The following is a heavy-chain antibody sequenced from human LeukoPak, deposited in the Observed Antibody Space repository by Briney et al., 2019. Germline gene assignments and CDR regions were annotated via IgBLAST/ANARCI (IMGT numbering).Heavy chain of an antibody. CDR1: GFTVSTNY. V-gene: IGHV3-66*01. D-gene: IGHD3-10*01. Sequence: GGSLRLSCAASGFTVSTNYMSWVRQAPGKGLEWVSLLYSGGDTTYAGSVEGRFTISRDNSKNTVYLQMNSLRAEDTAIYYCTRDRSSMARGNFFDYWGQGTLVTVSS. J-gene: IGHJ4*02. CDR2: LYSGGDT. CDR3: TRDRSSMARGNFFDY.